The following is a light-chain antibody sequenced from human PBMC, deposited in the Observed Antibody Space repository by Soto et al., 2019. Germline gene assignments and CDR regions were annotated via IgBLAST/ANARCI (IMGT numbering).Light chain of an antibody. J-gene: IGKJ1*01. CDR1: QSITNW. CDR3: RQYDNLPWT. Sequence: DIQMTQSPSTLSAYVGDRVTITCRASQSITNWVAWYQQKPGKAPKLLIYDASNLERGVPSRFSGSGSGTDFTFTISSLQPEDIATYYCRQYDNLPWTFGQGTKVDIK. CDR2: DAS. V-gene: IGKV1-33*01.